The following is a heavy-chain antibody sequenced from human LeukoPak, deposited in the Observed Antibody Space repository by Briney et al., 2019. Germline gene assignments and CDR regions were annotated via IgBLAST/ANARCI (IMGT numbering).Heavy chain of an antibody. J-gene: IGHJ5*02. CDR1: GFTFSSYG. Sequence: GGSLRLPCAASGFTFSSYGMHWVRQAPGKGLEWVAVIWYDGSNKYYADSVKGRFTISRDNSKNTLYLQMNSLRAEDTAVYYCARDRHCSSTSCRRWFDPWGQGTLVTVSS. V-gene: IGHV3-33*01. CDR2: IWYDGSNK. D-gene: IGHD2-2*01. CDR3: ARDRHCSSTSCRRWFDP.